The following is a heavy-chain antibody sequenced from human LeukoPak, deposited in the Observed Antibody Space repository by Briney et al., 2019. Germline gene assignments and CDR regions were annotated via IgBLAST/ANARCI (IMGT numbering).Heavy chain of an antibody. CDR2: INPNSGGT. D-gene: IGHD4-17*01. CDR1: GYTFTGYY. V-gene: IGHV1-2*02. Sequence: GASVKVSCKASGYTFTGYYMHWVRQAPGQGLEWMGWINPNSGGTNYAQKFQGRVTMTRDTSISTAYMELSRLRSDDTAVYYCARVDYDYGDFHFDYWGQGTLVTVSS. J-gene: IGHJ4*02. CDR3: ARVDYDYGDFHFDY.